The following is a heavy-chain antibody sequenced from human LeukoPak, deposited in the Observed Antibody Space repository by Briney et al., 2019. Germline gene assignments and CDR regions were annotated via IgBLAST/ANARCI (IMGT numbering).Heavy chain of an antibody. V-gene: IGHV1-69*13. D-gene: IGHD2/OR15-2a*01. Sequence: GASVKVSCKASGGTFSSYAISWVRQAPGQGLEWMGGIIPIFGTANYAQKFQGRVTITADESTSTAYMELSSLRSEDTAVYYCARCKDVDYYYYMDVWGKGTTVTISS. CDR2: IIPIFGTA. J-gene: IGHJ6*03. CDR1: GGTFSSYA. CDR3: ARCKDVDYYYYMDV.